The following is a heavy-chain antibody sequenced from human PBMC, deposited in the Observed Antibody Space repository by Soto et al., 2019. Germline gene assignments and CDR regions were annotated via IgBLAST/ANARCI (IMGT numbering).Heavy chain of an antibody. Sequence: ASVKVSCKASGGTFSSYTISWVRQAPGQGLEWMGGIIPIFGTANYAQKFQGRVTITADESTSTAYMELSSLRSEDTAVYYCARFVQLRNILTGSLYYGMDVWGQGTTVTVSS. CDR2: IIPIFGTA. J-gene: IGHJ6*02. CDR1: GGTFSSYT. CDR3: ARFVQLRNILTGSLYYGMDV. D-gene: IGHD3-9*01. V-gene: IGHV1-69*13.